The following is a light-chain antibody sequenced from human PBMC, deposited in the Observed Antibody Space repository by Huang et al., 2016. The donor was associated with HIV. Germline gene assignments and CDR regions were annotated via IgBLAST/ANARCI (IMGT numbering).Light chain of an antibody. CDR3: QQRSNWS. CDR1: QSVSSY. V-gene: IGKV3-11*01. J-gene: IGKJ4*01. CDR2: DAS. Sequence: EIVLTQSPATLSLSPGERATLSCRASQSVSSYLAWYQQKPGQPPRLLIYDASNRATGIPARFSGSGSGTDFTLTISSLEPEDFAVYYCQQRSNWSFGGGTKVEIK.